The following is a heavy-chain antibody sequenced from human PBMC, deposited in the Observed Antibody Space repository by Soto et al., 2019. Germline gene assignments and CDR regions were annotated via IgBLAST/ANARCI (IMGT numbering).Heavy chain of an antibody. CDR1: GGSISSSNW. CDR3: ARVAVDGTRVDY. V-gene: IGHV4-4*02. CDR2: IYHSGST. J-gene: IGHJ4*02. Sequence: QVQLQESGPGLVKPSGTLSLTCAVSGGSISSSNWWSWVRQPPGKGLEWIGEIYHSGSTNYKPSLQSRVPISVDKSMKQCSLKLSSVTAADTGVYYCARVAVDGTRVDYRGPGTLVTVS. D-gene: IGHD6-19*01.